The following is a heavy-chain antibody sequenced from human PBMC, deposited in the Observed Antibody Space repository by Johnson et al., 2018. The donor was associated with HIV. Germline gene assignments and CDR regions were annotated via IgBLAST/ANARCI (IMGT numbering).Heavy chain of an antibody. CDR1: GFTFTNYD. D-gene: IGHD2-2*01. V-gene: IGHV3-30*02. CDR3: AKFHGSSASDAFDI. J-gene: IGHJ3*02. Sequence: VQLVESGGGVVRPGGSLRLSCAASGFTFTNYDMHWVRQAPGKGLEWVAFIRSDGSDEHYVDSVKGRLTISRDNSRSVLYLEMSSLTAEDTGLYYCAKFHGSSASDAFDIWGQGTMVTVSS. CDR2: IRSDGSDE.